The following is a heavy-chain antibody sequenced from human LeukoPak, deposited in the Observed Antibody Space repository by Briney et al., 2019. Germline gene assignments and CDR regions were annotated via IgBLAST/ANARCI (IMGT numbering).Heavy chain of an antibody. J-gene: IGHJ4*02. CDR1: GYTFTSYY. Sequence: ASVKVSCKASGYTFTSYYMHWVRQAPGQGLEWMGIINPSGGSTSYAQKFQGRVTMTEDTSTDTAYMELSSLRSEDTAVYCCATVTTFGGVIVYRYFDYWGQGTLVTVSS. D-gene: IGHD3-16*02. CDR2: INPSGGST. CDR3: ATVTTFGGVIVYRYFDY. V-gene: IGHV1-46*01.